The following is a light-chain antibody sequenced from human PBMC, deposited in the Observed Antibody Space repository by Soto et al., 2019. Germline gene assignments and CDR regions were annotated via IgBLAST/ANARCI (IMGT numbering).Light chain of an antibody. Sequence: DIQMTQSPSSLSASVGDRVTITCRASQSISSYVNWYQQKPGKAPKLLIYAASSLQSGVPSRFSVSGSGTDFTPTITSLQPEDFVPSYCQQGYSTLSWTFGQGTKVEIK. CDR2: AAS. V-gene: IGKV1-39*01. J-gene: IGKJ1*01. CDR3: QQGYSTLSWT. CDR1: QSISSY.